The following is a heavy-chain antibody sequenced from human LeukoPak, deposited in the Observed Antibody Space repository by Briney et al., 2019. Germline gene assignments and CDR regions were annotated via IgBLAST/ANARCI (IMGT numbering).Heavy chain of an antibody. CDR3: ARNPSNYGSGRYYYYYGMDV. V-gene: IGHV5-51*01. D-gene: IGHD3-10*01. J-gene: IGHJ6*02. CDR1: GYSFTSYW. Sequence: GESLKVSCKGSGYSFTSYWIGWVRQMPGKGLEWMGIIYPGDSDTRYSPSFQGQVTISADKSISTAYLQWSSLKASDTAMYYRARNPSNYGSGRYYYYYGMDVWGQGTTVTVSS. CDR2: IYPGDSDT.